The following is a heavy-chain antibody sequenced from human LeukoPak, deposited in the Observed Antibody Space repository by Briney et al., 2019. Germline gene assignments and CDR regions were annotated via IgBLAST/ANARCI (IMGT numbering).Heavy chain of an antibody. CDR1: GFTFDDYA. V-gene: IGHV3-20*04. J-gene: IGHJ4*02. CDR2: INWNGGST. CDR3: ARGFIAAAGVPYFDY. Sequence: PGGSLRLSCAASGFTFDDYAMSWVRQAPGKGLEWVSGINWNGGSTGYADSVKGRFTVSRDNAKNSLYLQMNSLRAEDTALYYCARGFIAAAGVPYFDYWGQGTLVTVSS. D-gene: IGHD6-13*01.